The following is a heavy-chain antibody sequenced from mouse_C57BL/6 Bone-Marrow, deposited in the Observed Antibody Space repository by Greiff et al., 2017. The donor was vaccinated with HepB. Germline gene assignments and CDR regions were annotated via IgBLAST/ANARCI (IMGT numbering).Heavy chain of an antibody. V-gene: IGHV2-6*01. CDR2: IWGVGST. Sequence: VKLVESGPGLVAPSQSLSITCTVSGFSLTSYGVDWVRQSPGKGLEWLGVIWGVGSTNYNSALKSRLSISKDNSKSQVFLKMNSLQTDDTAMYYCARGDYGMDYWGQGTSVTVSS. CDR3: ARGDYGMDY. D-gene: IGHD1-1*01. CDR1: GFSLTSYG. J-gene: IGHJ4*01.